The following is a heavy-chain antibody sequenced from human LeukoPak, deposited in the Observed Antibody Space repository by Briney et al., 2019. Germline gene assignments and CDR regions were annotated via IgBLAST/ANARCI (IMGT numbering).Heavy chain of an antibody. D-gene: IGHD6-13*01. J-gene: IGHJ4*02. CDR3: AKVTYGSSWYYFDY. CDR1: GGSFSGYY. Sequence: ETLSLTCAVYGGSFSGYYWSWIRQAPGKGLEWVSAISGSGGSTYYADSVKGRFTISRDNSKNTLYLQMNSLRAEDTAVYYCAKVTYGSSWYYFDYWGQGTLVTVSS. CDR2: ISGSGGST. V-gene: IGHV3-23*01.